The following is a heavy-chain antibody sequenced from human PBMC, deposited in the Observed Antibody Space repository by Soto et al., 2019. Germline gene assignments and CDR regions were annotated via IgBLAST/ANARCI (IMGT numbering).Heavy chain of an antibody. V-gene: IGHV1-46*01. Sequence: ASVKVSCKASGYTFTSYYMHWVRQAPGQGLEWMGIINPSGGSTSYAQKFQGRVTMTRDTSTSTAYMELRSLRSDDTAVYYCARVPHTIFGVAPYYFDYWGQGTLVTVSS. J-gene: IGHJ4*02. CDR1: GYTFTSYY. CDR2: INPSGGST. D-gene: IGHD3-3*01. CDR3: ARVPHTIFGVAPYYFDY.